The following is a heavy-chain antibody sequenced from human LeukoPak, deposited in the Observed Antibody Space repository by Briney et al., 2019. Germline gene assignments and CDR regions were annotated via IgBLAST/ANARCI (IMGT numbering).Heavy chain of an antibody. Sequence: GASVKVSCKASGYPFIDYYLHWVRQAPGQGLEWMGCINPNTGDTNSAQNFQGKVIMTRDTSIPTAYMELSRLKSDATALYYCASKGAGHCYDASCMGSFDLWGQGTTVAVSS. CDR2: INPNTGDT. D-gene: IGHD2-15*01. CDR3: ASKGAGHCYDASCMGSFDL. CDR1: GYPFIDYY. V-gene: IGHV1-2*02. J-gene: IGHJ3*01.